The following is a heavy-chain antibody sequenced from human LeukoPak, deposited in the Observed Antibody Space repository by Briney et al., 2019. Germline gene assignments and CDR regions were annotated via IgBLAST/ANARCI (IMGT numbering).Heavy chain of an antibody. CDR3: ARFGDYYDSSGPYYFDY. CDR1: GGTFSSYA. D-gene: IGHD3-22*01. Sequence: ASVKVSCKASGGTFSSYAISWVRQAPGQGLEWMGRIIPILGIANYAQKFQGRVTITADKSTSTAYMELSSLRSEDTAVYYRARFGDYYDSSGPYYFDYWGQGTLVTVSS. J-gene: IGHJ4*02. CDR2: IIPILGIA. V-gene: IGHV1-69*04.